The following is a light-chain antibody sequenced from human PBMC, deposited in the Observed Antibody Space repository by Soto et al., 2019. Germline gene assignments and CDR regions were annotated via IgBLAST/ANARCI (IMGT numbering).Light chain of an antibody. V-gene: IGLV1-40*01. Sequence: QSALTQPPSVSGAPGQRVTIPCTGSSSNIGAGYDVHWYQQLPGTAPKLLIYGNSNRPSGVPDRFSGSKSGTSASLAITGLQAQDEAGYYSQPYDSSLSGYVFGTGTKVT. J-gene: IGLJ1*01. CDR1: SSNIGAGYD. CDR2: GNS. CDR3: QPYDSSLSGYV.